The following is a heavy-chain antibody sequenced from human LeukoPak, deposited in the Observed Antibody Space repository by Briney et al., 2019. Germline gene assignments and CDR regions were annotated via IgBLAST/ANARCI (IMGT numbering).Heavy chain of an antibody. CDR2: IKSKTDGGTT. V-gene: IGHV3-15*01. D-gene: IGHD2-21*01. CDR1: GFTFSSYA. CDR3: TTDLAYCGGDCYENGDY. J-gene: IGHJ4*02. Sequence: PGGSLRLSCAASGFTFSSYAMSWVRQAPGKGLEWVGRIKSKTDGGTTDYAAPVKGRFTISRDDSKNTLYLQMNSLKTEDTAVYYCTTDLAYCGGDCYENGDYWGQGTLVTVSS.